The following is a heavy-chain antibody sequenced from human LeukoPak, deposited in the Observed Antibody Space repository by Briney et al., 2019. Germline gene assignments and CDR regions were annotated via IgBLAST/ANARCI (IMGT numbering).Heavy chain of an antibody. Sequence: GGSLRLSCAASGFTFSSYSMNWVSQAPGKGLEWVSSISSSSSYIYYADSVKGRFTISRDNAKNSLYLQMNSLRAEDTAVYYCASCAGGGSCYLNYWGQGTLVTVSS. V-gene: IGHV3-21*01. D-gene: IGHD2-15*01. CDR3: ASCAGGGSCYLNY. CDR1: GFTFSSYS. J-gene: IGHJ4*02. CDR2: ISSSSSYI.